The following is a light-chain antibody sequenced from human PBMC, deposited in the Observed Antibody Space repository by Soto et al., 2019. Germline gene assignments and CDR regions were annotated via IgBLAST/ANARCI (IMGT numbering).Light chain of an antibody. V-gene: IGLV2-14*01. CDR3: FSYTSSGTYV. CDR1: SSDVGGYKY. Sequence: QSALAQPASVSGSPGQSITISCTGTSSDVGGYKYVSWYQQHPGKAPKLMIYEVSNRPSGASNRFSGSKSGNTASLTISGLQAEDETDYYCFSYTSSGTYVFGTGTKVTVL. CDR2: EVS. J-gene: IGLJ1*01.